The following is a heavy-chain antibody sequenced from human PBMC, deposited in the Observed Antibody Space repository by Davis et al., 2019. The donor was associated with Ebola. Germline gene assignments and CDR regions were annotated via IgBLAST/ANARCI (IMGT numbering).Heavy chain of an antibody. V-gene: IGHV1-69*13. CDR3: AETRFLEWFAYWFDP. J-gene: IGHJ5*02. CDR1: GGTFSSYA. Sequence: SVKVSCKASGGTFSSYAISWVRQAPGQGLEWMGGIIPIFGTANYAQKFQGRVTITADESTSTAYMELSSLRSEDTAVYYCAETRFLEWFAYWFDPWGQGTLVTVSS. CDR2: IIPIFGTA. D-gene: IGHD3-3*01.